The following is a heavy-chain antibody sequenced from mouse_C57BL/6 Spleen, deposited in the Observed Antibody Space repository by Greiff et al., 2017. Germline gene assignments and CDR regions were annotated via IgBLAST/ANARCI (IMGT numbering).Heavy chain of an antibody. V-gene: IGHV1-61*01. CDR1: GYTFTSYW. D-gene: IGHD1-1*01. J-gene: IGHJ1*03. CDR3: ARGYDYYGRYFDV. Sequence: QVQLQQSGAELVRPGSSVKLSCKASGYTFTSYWMDWVKQRPGQGLEWIGNIYPSDSETPYNQKFKDKATLTVDKSSSPAYMQLSSLTSEDSAVYYCARGYDYYGRYFDVWGTGTTGTVSS. CDR2: IYPSDSET.